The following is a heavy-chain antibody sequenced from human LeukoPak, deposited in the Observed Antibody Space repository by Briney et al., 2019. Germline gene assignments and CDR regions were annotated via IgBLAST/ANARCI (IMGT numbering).Heavy chain of an antibody. Sequence: KGSGPTLVKPTQTLTLTCTFSGFSLSTSGVGVGWIRQPPGKALEWLALIYWNDDKRYSPSLKSRLTITKDTSKNQVVLTMTNMDPVDTATYYCAHSDYVLLWFGEHYYFDYWGQGTLVTVSS. CDR3: AHSDYVLLWFGEHYYFDY. CDR1: GFSLSTSGVG. D-gene: IGHD3-10*01. CDR2: IYWNDDK. J-gene: IGHJ4*02. V-gene: IGHV2-5*01.